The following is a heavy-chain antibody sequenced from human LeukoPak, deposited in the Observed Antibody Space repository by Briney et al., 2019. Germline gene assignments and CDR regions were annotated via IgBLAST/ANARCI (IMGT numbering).Heavy chain of an antibody. CDR1: GFTVSSYE. V-gene: IGHV3-48*03. CDR3: ARGPSGNNNLWMDY. Sequence: GGSLRLSCAASGFTVSSYEMNWVRQAPGKGLEWISYISSSGSTIYYADSVRGRFTISRDNAKNSVYLQMNSLRAEDTAVYYCARGPSGNNNLWMDYWGQGTLVSVSS. CDR2: ISSSGSTI. D-gene: IGHD3-10*01. J-gene: IGHJ4*02.